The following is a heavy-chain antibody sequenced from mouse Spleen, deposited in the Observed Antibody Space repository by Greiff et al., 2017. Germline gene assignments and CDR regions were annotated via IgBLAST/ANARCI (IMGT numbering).Heavy chain of an antibody. D-gene: IGHD2-10*01. CDR1: GFTFSDYG. V-gene: IGHV5-15*01. CDR3: ARQGLLWSSMDY. CDR2: ISNLAYSI. J-gene: IGHJ4*01. Sequence: EVKLMESGGGLVKPGGSLKLSCAASGFTFSDYGMAWVRQAPGKGPEWVAFISNLAYSIYYADTVTGRFTISRENAKNTLYLEMSSLRSEDTAMYYCARQGLLWSSMDYWGQGTSVTVSS.